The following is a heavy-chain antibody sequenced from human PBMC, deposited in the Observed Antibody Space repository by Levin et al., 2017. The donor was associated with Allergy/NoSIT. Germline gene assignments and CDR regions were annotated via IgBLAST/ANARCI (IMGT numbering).Heavy chain of an antibody. CDR2: IWYDGSEK. CDR1: GFTFRNYG. V-gene: IGHV3-33*01. CDR3: ARDQGWPAGRFDP. D-gene: IGHD3-10*01. J-gene: IGHJ5*02. Sequence: GESLKISCAASGFTFRNYGMHWVRQAPGKGLEWVAVIWYDGSEKYYADSVKGRFTVSRDNSKNTLSLQMNSLRAEDTAVYYCARDQGWPAGRFDPWGQGTLVSVSS.